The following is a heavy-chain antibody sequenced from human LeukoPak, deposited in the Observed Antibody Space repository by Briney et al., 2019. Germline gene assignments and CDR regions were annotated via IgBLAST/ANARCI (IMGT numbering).Heavy chain of an antibody. CDR1: GGSISSYH. J-gene: IGHJ4*02. D-gene: IGHD6-13*01. CDR3: ARQGISTNWYLFDY. Sequence: PSETLSLTCTVSGGSISSYHWSWIRQPPGKGLEWIGYVYYSGSTNYNPSLMSRVTISVDTSKNQFSLKLSSVTAADTAVYYCARQGISTNWYLFDYWGQGTLVTVSS. CDR2: VYYSGST. V-gene: IGHV4-59*08.